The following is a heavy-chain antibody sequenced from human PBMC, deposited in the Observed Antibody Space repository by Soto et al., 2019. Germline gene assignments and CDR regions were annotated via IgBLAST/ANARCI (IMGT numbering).Heavy chain of an antibody. CDR2: IIPIFGTA. CDR3: ARLPVADLYRDY. D-gene: IGHD6-19*01. CDR1: GGTFSSYA. V-gene: IGHV1-69*12. J-gene: IGHJ4*02. Sequence: QVQLVQSGAEVKKPGSSVKVSCKASGGTFSSYAISWVRQAPGQGLEWMGGIIPIFGTANYAQKLQGRVMITGDESTTTAYMGLSRLRSEDTAVYYCARLPVADLYRDYWGQGTLVTVSS.